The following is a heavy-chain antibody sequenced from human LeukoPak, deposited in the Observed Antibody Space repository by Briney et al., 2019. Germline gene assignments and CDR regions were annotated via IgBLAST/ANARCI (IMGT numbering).Heavy chain of an antibody. V-gene: IGHV4-61*05. Sequence: PSETLSLTCTVSGGSISSSSYYWDWIRQPPGKGLEWIGYIYYSGSTNYNPSLKSRVTISVDTSENQFSLKLTSVTAADTAVYYCARDREYSSSGLVWFDPWGHGILVTVSS. CDR3: ARDREYSSSGLVWFDP. CDR2: IYYSGST. D-gene: IGHD6-6*01. CDR1: GGSISSSSYY. J-gene: IGHJ5*02.